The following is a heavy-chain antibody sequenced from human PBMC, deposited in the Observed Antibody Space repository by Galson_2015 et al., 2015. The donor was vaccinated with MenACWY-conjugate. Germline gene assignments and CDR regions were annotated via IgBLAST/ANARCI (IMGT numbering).Heavy chain of an antibody. CDR3: ARSSTVTTRWFDP. V-gene: IGHV4-59*12. D-gene: IGHD4-17*01. J-gene: IGHJ5*02. Sequence: STNYNPSLKSRVTISVDTSRNQFSLNLNSVTAADTAVYYCARSSTVTTRWFDPWGQGTLVTVSS. CDR2: ST.